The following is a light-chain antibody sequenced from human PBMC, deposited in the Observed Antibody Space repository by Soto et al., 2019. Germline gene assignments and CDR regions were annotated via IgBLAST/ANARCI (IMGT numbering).Light chain of an antibody. Sequence: EIVMTQSPATLSVSPGERVTLSCRASQSVNSNLAWYQQKPGQTPKLLIYVASTRATGIPARFSGSGSGTEFTLTISSLQSEDFAIYYCQQYLNWPQAFGQGTKVEIK. CDR3: QQYLNWPQA. J-gene: IGKJ1*01. CDR2: VAS. CDR1: QSVNSN. V-gene: IGKV3-15*01.